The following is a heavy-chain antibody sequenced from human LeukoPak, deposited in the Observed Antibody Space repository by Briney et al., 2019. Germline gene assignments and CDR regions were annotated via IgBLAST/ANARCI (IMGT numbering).Heavy chain of an antibody. CDR1: GYTFTGYY. V-gene: IGHV1-2*02. Sequence: ASVKVSCKASGYTFTGYYIHWVRQAPGQGLEWMGWINSNTGGTDYAQNFQGRVTMTRDTSINTAYMELSSLKSDDTAVYYCARRIWFGEPQFDYWGQGTLVTVSS. J-gene: IGHJ4*02. CDR2: INSNTGGT. CDR3: ARRIWFGEPQFDY. D-gene: IGHD3-10*01.